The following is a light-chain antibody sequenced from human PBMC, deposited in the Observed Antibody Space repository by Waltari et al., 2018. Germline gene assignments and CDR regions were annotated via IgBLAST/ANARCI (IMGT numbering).Light chain of an antibody. CDR1: QTIRTTY. CDR3: QQYDISPLT. V-gene: IGKV3-20*01. J-gene: IGKJ4*01. CDR2: GTF. Sequence: EIVLTQSPGTLSLSPGEGATLSCRTSQTIRTTYLAWYQQKPGQPPTLLIYGTFSRATGIPDRFTGSGSGTDFSLTISSLEPEDFATYYCQQYDISPLTFGGGTKVEIK.